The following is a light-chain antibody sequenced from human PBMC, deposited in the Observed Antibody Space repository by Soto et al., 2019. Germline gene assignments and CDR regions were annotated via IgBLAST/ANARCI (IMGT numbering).Light chain of an antibody. CDR3: SSYTSTTTVRFV. CDR1: STDVGGYNY. Sequence: QSVLTQPRAVSGSPGHSVTISCTGTSTDVGGYNYVSWYQQHPDKAPKLLIYDVTKRPSGDPYRFSGSKSGNTASLTISGLQAEDEALYYCSSYTSTTTVRFVFGTGTKVTV. CDR2: DVT. V-gene: IGLV2-11*01. J-gene: IGLJ1*01.